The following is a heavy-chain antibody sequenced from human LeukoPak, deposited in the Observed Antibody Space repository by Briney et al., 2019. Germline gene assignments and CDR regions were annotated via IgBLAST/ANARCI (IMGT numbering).Heavy chain of an antibody. CDR3: GRELYSGSYNY. V-gene: IGHV3-48*03. D-gene: IGHD1-26*01. Sequence: GGSLRLSCAASGFTFSNYEMNWVRQAPGKWLEWVSYISSSGSTIFYADSVKGRFTISRDNAKNSLYLQMNSLRAEDTAVYYCGRELYSGSYNYWGQGTLVTVSS. CDR2: ISSSGSTI. J-gene: IGHJ4*02. CDR1: GFTFSNYE.